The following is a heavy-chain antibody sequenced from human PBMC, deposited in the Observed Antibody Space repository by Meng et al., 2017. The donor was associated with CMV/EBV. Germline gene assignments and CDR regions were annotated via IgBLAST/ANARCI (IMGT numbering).Heavy chain of an antibody. CDR3: AKDVSGIGDFWSGYSVYYGMDV. CDR1: GFTFSSYE. V-gene: IGHV3-48*03. J-gene: IGHJ6*02. Sequence: GESLKISCAASGFTFSSYEMNWVRQAPGKGLEWVSYISSSGSTIYYADSVEGRFTISRDNAKNSLYLQMNSLRAEDTAVYYCAKDVSGIGDFWSGYSVYYGMDVWGQGTTVTVSS. CDR2: ISSSGSTI. D-gene: IGHD3-3*01.